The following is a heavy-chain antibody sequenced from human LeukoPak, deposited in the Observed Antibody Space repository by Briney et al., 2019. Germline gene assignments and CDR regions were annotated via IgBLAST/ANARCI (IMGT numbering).Heavy chain of an antibody. J-gene: IGHJ1*01. CDR1: GGSISSYY. CDR3: ASGGCSGGSYWEYFQH. CDR2: IYTSGST. V-gene: IGHV4-4*07. D-gene: IGHD2-15*01. Sequence: SETLSLTCTVSGGSISSYYWSWIRQPAGKGLEWIGRIYTSGSTNYNPSLKSRVTMSVDTSKNQFSLKPSSVTAADTAVYYCASGGCSGGSYWEYFQHWGQGTLVTVSS.